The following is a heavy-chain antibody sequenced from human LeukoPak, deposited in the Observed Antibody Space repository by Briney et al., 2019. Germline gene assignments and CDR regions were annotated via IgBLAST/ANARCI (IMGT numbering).Heavy chain of an antibody. CDR3: AKISWVAGTEDAFDI. CDR2: ISYDGSNK. CDR1: GFTFSSYG. Sequence: QPGRSLRLSCAASGFTFSSYGMHWVRQAPGKGLEWVAVISYDGSNKYYADPVKGRFTISRDNSKNTLYLQMNSLRAEDTAVYYCAKISWVAGTEDAFDIWGQGTMVTVSS. J-gene: IGHJ3*02. V-gene: IGHV3-30*18. D-gene: IGHD6-19*01.